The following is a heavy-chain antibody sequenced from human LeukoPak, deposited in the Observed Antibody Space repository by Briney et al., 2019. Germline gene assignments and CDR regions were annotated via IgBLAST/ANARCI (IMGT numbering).Heavy chain of an antibody. V-gene: IGHV4-30-2*01. J-gene: IGHJ6*02. CDR1: GGSISSGGYS. CDR2: IYHSGST. Sequence: PSETLSLTCAVSGGSISSGGYSWSWIRQPPGKGLEWIGYIYHSGSTYYNPSLKSRVTISVDRSKNQFSLKLSSVTAADTAVYYCARDSYDSSGRSNYGMDVWGQGTTVTVSS. CDR3: ARDSYDSSGRSNYGMDV. D-gene: IGHD3-22*01.